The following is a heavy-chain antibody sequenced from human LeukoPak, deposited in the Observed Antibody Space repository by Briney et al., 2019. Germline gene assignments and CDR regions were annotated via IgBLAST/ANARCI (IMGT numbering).Heavy chain of an antibody. D-gene: IGHD2-21*02. J-gene: IGHJ5*02. CDR2: INPNSGNT. V-gene: IGHV1-8*01. CDR3: ARGCRKASLVVTEYWFDP. Sequence: ASVKVSCKASGYTFTSYDINGVRQAPGQGLEWMGWINPNSGNTGYAQKFHGRVTVTRNTSISTAYMELSSLRSEDTAVYYCARGCRKASLVVTEYWFDPWGQGTLVTVSS. CDR1: GYTFTSYD.